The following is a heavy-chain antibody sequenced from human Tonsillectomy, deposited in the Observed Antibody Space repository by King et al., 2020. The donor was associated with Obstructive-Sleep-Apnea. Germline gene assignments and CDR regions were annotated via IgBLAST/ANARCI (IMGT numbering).Heavy chain of an antibody. D-gene: IGHD6-13*01. V-gene: IGHV4-39*07. J-gene: IGHJ4*02. CDR1: GGSITSSIYY. CDR3: ARVVSSTSWNHPETYYFDY. CDR2: IYYSGST. Sequence: QLQESGPGLVKPSQTLSLTCTVSGGSITSSIYYWGWIRQPPGKGLEWIGNIYYSGSTYYNPSLKSRVTISLDTSKNQFSLKLSSVTAADTAVDYCARVVSSTSWNHPETYYFDYWGQGTLVTVSS.